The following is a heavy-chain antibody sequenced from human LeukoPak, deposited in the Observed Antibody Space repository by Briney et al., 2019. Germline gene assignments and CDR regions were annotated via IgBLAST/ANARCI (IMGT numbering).Heavy chain of an antibody. CDR2: INHSGST. J-gene: IGHJ4*02. Sequence: PSETLSLTCAVYGGSFSGYYWSWIRQPPGKGLEWIGEINHSGSTNYNPSLKSRVTISVDTSKDQFSLKLSSVTAADTAVYHCARAVEVRGVNLDYWGQGTLVTVSS. CDR1: GGSFSGYY. CDR3: ARAVEVRGVNLDY. V-gene: IGHV4-34*01. D-gene: IGHD3-10*01.